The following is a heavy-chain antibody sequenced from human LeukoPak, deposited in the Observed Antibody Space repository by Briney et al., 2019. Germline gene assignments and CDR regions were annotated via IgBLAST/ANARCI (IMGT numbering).Heavy chain of an antibody. CDR2: ISAYNGNT. V-gene: IGHV1-18*01. CDR1: GYTFTGYG. J-gene: IGHJ4*02. D-gene: IGHD4-17*01. Sequence: ASVKVSCKASGYTFTGYGISWVRQAPGQGLEWMGWISAYNGNTNYAQKLQGRVTMTTDTSTSTAYMELRSLRSDDTAVYYCARVADDYGDYWGGDFDYWGQGTLVTVSS. CDR3: ARVADDYGDYWGGDFDY.